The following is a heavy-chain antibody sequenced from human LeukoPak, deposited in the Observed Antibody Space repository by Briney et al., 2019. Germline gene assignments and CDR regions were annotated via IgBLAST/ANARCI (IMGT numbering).Heavy chain of an antibody. J-gene: IGHJ3*02. CDR2: IFHIGVT. CDR1: GGSISSDHW. Sequence: SGTLSLTCAVSGGSISSDHWWSWVRQPPGKSLEWIGEIFHIGVTNYKPSLKSRASMSVDNSRHQFSLNLRSVTAADTAVYFCARGGRSAFDIWGPGTKVIVSS. V-gene: IGHV4-4*02. CDR3: ARGGRSAFDI.